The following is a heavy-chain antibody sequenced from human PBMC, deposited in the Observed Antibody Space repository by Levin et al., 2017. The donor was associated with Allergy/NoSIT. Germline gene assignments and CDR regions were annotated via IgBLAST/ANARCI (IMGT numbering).Heavy chain of an antibody. J-gene: IGHJ4*02. D-gene: IGHD6-6*01. CDR1: GFTFSSYW. Sequence: ETLSLTCAASGFTFSSYWMHWVRQAPGKGLVWVSRINSDGSSTSYADSVKGRFTISRDNAKNTLYLQMNSLRAEDTAVYYCARLGAARPDWGQGTLVTVSS. CDR2: INSDGSST. V-gene: IGHV3-74*01. CDR3: ARLGAARPD.